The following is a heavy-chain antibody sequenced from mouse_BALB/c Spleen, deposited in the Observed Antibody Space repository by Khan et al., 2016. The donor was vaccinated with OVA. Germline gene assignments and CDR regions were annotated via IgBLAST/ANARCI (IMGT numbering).Heavy chain of an antibody. D-gene: IGHD2-1*01. CDR2: ISSGGSYT. Sequence: DVMLVESGGGLVKPGGSLKLSCAASGFTFSSYTMSWVRQTPEKRLEWVATISSGGSYTYYADSVKGRFTISRDNAKNTQYLQMSSLKSEETAMYYCTRGEGYYGNPYAMDYWGQGTSVTVSS. CDR3: TRGEGYYGNPYAMDY. J-gene: IGHJ4*01. V-gene: IGHV5-6-4*01. CDR1: GFTFSSYT.